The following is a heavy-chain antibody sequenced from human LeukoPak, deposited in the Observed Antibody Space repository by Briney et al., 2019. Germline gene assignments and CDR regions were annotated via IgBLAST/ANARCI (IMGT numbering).Heavy chain of an antibody. Sequence: GGSLRLSCAASGFTFSSHSMTWVRQAPGKGLEWVSSISTSSSYIYYADSVKGRFTISRDNAKKSLYLQMNSLRAEDTAVYYCARGGYDILTGYGWFDPWGQGTLVTVSS. CDR2: ISTSSSYI. V-gene: IGHV3-21*01. D-gene: IGHD3-9*01. CDR3: ARGGYDILTGYGWFDP. CDR1: GFTFSSHS. J-gene: IGHJ5*02.